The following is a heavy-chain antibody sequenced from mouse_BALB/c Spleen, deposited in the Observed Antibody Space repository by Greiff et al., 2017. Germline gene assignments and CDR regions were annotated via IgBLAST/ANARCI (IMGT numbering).Heavy chain of an antibody. Sequence: EVKLVESGGGLVKPGGSLKLSCAASGFTFSDYYMYWVRQTPEKRLEWVATISDGGSYTYYPDSVKGRFTISRDNAKNNLYLQMSSLKSEDTAMYYCARAAYGNYYFDYWGQGTTLTVSS. D-gene: IGHD2-1*01. CDR1: GFTFSDYY. CDR2: ISDGGSYT. CDR3: ARAAYGNYYFDY. J-gene: IGHJ2*01. V-gene: IGHV5-4*02.